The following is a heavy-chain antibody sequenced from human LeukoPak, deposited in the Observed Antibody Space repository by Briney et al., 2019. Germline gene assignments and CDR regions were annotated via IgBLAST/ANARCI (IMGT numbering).Heavy chain of an antibody. V-gene: IGHV3-7*01. J-gene: IGHJ4*02. Sequence: PGGSLRLSCAASGFTVSTNYMTWVRQAPGKGLEWVANINEDESEKNYVDSVKGRFTISRDNAKNSLYLQMNSLRVEDTAVYYCARDRGYSSFDYWGQGTLVTVSS. CDR3: ARDRGYSSFDY. D-gene: IGHD3-22*01. CDR1: GFTVSTNY. CDR2: INEDESEK.